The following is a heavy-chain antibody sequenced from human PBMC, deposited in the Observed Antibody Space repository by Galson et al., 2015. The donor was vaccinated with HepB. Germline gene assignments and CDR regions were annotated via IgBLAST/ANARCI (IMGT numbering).Heavy chain of an antibody. J-gene: IGHJ3*02. CDR3: ARHDLWFGEPGGAFHI. D-gene: IGHD3-10*01. Sequence: SETLSLTCTVSGGSISSRSYYWGWVRQPPGKGLEWIGSIYYSGSTYYNPSLKSRVTISVDMSKNQFSLRLSSVTAADTAIYYCARHDLWFGEPGGAFHIWGQGTVVSVSS. V-gene: IGHV4-39*01. CDR1: GGSISSRSYY. CDR2: IYYSGST.